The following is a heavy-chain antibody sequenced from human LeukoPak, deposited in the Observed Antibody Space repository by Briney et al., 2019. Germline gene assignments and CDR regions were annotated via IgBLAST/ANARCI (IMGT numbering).Heavy chain of an antibody. CDR3: ARDLRPGSSGYDPLE. CDR2: INPSGGST. CDR1: GYTFTSYY. Sequence: ASVKVSCKASGYTFTSYYMHWVRQAPGQGLERMGIINPSGGSTSYAQKFQGRVTMTRDTSTSTVYMELSSLRSEDTAVYYCARDLRPGSSGYDPLEWGQGTLVTVSS. J-gene: IGHJ4*02. D-gene: IGHD3-22*01. V-gene: IGHV1-46*01.